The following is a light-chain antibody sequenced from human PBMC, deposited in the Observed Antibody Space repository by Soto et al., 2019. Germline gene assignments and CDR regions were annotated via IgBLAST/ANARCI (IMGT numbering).Light chain of an antibody. CDR3: QQYGSSLYT. Sequence: EVVMRQSPATLSVSPGEGATLSCRASQGIGDTLAWYQHKPGQTPRLLIYGASSRATGIPDRFSGSGSGTDFTLTISRLEPEDFAVYYCQQYGSSLYTFGQGTKLEIK. CDR1: QGIGDT. J-gene: IGKJ2*01. V-gene: IGKV3-20*01. CDR2: GAS.